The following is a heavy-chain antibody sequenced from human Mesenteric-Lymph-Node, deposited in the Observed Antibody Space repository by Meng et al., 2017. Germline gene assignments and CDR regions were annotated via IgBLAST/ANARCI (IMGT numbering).Heavy chain of an antibody. V-gene: IGHV3-72*01. CDR3: ARSGRDRGEYGLDF. CDR1: GFTFSDQY. CDR2: IRNEANSYTT. D-gene: IGHD3-10*01. Sequence: GESLKISCIASGFTFSDQYMDWVRQTPGKGLEWVGRIRNEANSYTTDYAASVKGRFTISRDDSKNSLYLQMNSLKTEDTAVYFCARSGRDRGEYGLDFWGQGTTVTVSS. J-gene: IGHJ6*02.